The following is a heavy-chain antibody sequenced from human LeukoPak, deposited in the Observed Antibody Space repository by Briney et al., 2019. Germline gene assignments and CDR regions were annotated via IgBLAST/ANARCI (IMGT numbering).Heavy chain of an antibody. V-gene: IGHV3-23*01. J-gene: IGHJ4*02. Sequence: PGGSLRLSCTASRFTFSSYAMSWVRQAPGKGLEWVSAISGSGDNTYYADSVKGRFTISRDNSKNTLYLQMTSLTSEDTAIYFCARGTRSDSKFEPCDYWGQGALVTVSS. CDR1: RFTFSSYA. CDR2: ISGSGDNT. CDR3: ARGTRSDSKFEPCDY. D-gene: IGHD4-11*01.